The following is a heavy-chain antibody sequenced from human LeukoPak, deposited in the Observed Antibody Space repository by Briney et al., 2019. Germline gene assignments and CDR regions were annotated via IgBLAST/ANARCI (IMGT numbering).Heavy chain of an antibody. CDR2: INPNSGGT. CDR1: GYSFTNYD. J-gene: IGHJ6*02. CDR3: AREGQQLVNLDYYYYGMDV. V-gene: IGHV1-2*02. D-gene: IGHD6-13*01. Sequence: ASVKVSCKASGYSFTNYDVHWVRQAPGQGLEWMGWINPNSGGTNYAQKFQGRVTMTRDTSISTAYMELSRLRSDDTAVYYCAREGQQLVNLDYYYYGMDVWGQGTTVTVSS.